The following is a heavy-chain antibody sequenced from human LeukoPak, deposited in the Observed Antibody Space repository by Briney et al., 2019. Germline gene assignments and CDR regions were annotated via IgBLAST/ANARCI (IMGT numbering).Heavy chain of an antibody. J-gene: IGHJ4*02. D-gene: IGHD6-19*01. CDR2: ISERGGST. CDR1: GITLSNYG. V-gene: IGHV3-23*01. CDR3: ARGGIQVSGIDEFDY. Sequence: PGGSLRLSCVVSGITLSNYGMSWVRQAPGKGQEWVSGISERGGSTNYADSVKGRFTISRENAESSLYLQMNSLRAEDTAVYYCARGGIQVSGIDEFDYWGQGTLVTVSS.